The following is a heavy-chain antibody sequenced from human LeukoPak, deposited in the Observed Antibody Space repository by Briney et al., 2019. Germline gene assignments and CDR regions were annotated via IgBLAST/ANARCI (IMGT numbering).Heavy chain of an antibody. D-gene: IGHD2-2*01. CDR2: IWYDGSNK. J-gene: IGHJ3*02. Sequence: GGSLRLSCAASGFTFSSYGMHWVRQAPGKGLEWVAVIWYDGSNKYYADSVKGRFTISRDNSKNTLYLQMNSLRAEDTAVYYCAREGYCSSTSCYASDAFDIWGQGTMVTVSP. CDR3: AREGYCSSTSCYASDAFDI. CDR1: GFTFSSYG. V-gene: IGHV3-33*01.